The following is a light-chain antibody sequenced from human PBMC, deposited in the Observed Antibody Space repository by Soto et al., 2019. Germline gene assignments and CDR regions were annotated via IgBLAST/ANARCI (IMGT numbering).Light chain of an antibody. CDR3: HQRKSWPRT. Sequence: EIVLTQSPATLSSSPGDRATLSCRASQTVSNKLAWYQHKPGQAPRLLIYDTSNRATGIPARFSGSGSGTDFTLTISSLEPEDFAVYYCHQRKSWPRTFGQGTKVDIK. V-gene: IGKV3-11*01. CDR2: DTS. CDR1: QTVSNK. J-gene: IGKJ1*01.